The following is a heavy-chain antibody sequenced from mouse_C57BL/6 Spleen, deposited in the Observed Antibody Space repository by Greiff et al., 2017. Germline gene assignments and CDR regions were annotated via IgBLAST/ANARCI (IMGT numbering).Heavy chain of an antibody. V-gene: IGHV3-8*01. CDR1: GYSITSDY. J-gene: IGHJ1*03. Sequence: EVQRVESGPGLAKPSQTLSLTCSVTGYSITSDYWNWIRKFPGNKLEYMGYISYSGSTYYNPSLKSRISITRDTSKNQYYLQLNSVTTEDTATYYCARYPYYGSSYGYFDVWGTGTTVTVSS. CDR2: ISYSGST. CDR3: ARYPYYGSSYGYFDV. D-gene: IGHD1-1*01.